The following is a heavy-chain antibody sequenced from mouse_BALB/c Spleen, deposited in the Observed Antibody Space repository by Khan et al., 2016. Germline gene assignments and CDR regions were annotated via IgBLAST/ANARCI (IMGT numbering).Heavy chain of an antibody. D-gene: IGHD2-1*01. J-gene: IGHJ2*01. V-gene: IGHV9-3*02. CDR3: ARRSYFGNCDY. CDR2: INTNTGEP. Sequence: QIQLVQSGPELKKPGETVKISCKTSGYTFTNYGMNWVKQAPGKGLKWMGWINTNTGEPTYAEEFKGRFAFSLEASASTAYLQINNLKNEDTATYFCARRSYFGNCDYWGQGTTLTVSS. CDR1: GYTFTNYG.